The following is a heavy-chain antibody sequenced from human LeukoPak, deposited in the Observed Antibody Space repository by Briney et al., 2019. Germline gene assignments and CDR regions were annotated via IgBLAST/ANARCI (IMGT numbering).Heavy chain of an antibody. J-gene: IGHJ3*02. CDR3: ARSRVIVDAFDI. CDR1: GSIFDNYA. Sequence: GGSLRLSCAASGSIFDNYAMNWVRQAPGKGLEWIAYISSVGTMYYADPVKARFTISRDNGDNSLSLQMNRLRAGDTAVYYCARSRVIVDAFDIWGQGTMVTVSS. D-gene: IGHD2-21*01. CDR2: ISSVGTM. V-gene: IGHV3-48*03.